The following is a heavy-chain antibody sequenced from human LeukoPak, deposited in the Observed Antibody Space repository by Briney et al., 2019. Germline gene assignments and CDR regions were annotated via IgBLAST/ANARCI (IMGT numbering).Heavy chain of an antibody. CDR3: AKILSDYDFWSGYSYYFDY. D-gene: IGHD3-3*01. V-gene: IGHV3-23*01. J-gene: IGHJ4*02. CDR1: GFTFSSYS. Sequence: GGSLRLSCAASGFTFSSYSMNWVRQAPGKGLKWVSAISGSGGSTYYADSVKGRFTISRDNSKNTLYLKMNSLRAEDTAVYYCAKILSDYDFWSGYSYYFDYWGQGTLVTVSS. CDR2: ISGSGGST.